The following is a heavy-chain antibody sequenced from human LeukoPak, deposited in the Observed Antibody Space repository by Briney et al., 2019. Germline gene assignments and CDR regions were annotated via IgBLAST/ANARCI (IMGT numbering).Heavy chain of an antibody. V-gene: IGHV4-59*01. CDR1: GGSISSYY. CDR2: IYYGGST. J-gene: IGHJ4*02. Sequence: SETLSLTCTVSGGSISSYYWSWIRQPPGKGLEWIGYIYYGGSTNYNPSLKSRVTISVDTSKNQFSLKLSSVTAADTAAYYCARVYVSSSSWSFDYWGQGTLVTVSS. CDR3: ARVYVSSSSWSFDY. D-gene: IGHD6-13*01.